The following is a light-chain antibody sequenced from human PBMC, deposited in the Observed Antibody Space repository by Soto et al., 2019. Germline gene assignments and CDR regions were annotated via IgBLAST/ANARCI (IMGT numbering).Light chain of an antibody. V-gene: IGKV1-33*01. J-gene: IGKJ5*01. Sequence: DIQMTQSPSTLSASVGDRVTITCRASQFVSSFLGWYQQKPGKVPKLLIYDASNLETGVPSRFSGSRSGTDFKFIISSLQPEDVATYYCQQYDNLPITFAQGTRLETK. CDR1: QFVSSF. CDR3: QQYDNLPIT. CDR2: DAS.